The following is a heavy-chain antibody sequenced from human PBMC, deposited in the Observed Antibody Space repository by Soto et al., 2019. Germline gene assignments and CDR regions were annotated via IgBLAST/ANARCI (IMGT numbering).Heavy chain of an antibody. CDR1: GYTFTSYY. CDR3: ARAPADSSGYWALGYFQH. J-gene: IGHJ1*01. Sequence: QVQLVQSGAEVKKPGASVKVSCKASGYTFTSYYMHWVRQAPGQGLEWMGIINPSGGSTSYAQKFRARVTMTRDTPRGSVYMELSSVRSEDTAVYYCARAPADSSGYWALGYFQHWGQDTLVTVSS. D-gene: IGHD3-22*01. V-gene: IGHV1-46*01. CDR2: INPSGGST.